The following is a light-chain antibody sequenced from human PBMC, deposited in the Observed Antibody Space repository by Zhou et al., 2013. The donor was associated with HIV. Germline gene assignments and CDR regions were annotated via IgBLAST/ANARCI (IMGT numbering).Light chain of an antibody. Sequence: ENVLTQSPGTLSLSPGERATLSCRASQSVNSNYIAWYLQKPGQAPRLLIYGASSRAPGIPDRFSGSGSGTDFTLTISRLEPEDFAVYSCQQYASSPRTFGQGTKVEIK. CDR1: QSVNSNY. CDR2: GAS. V-gene: IGKV3-20*01. CDR3: QQYASSPRT. J-gene: IGKJ1*01.